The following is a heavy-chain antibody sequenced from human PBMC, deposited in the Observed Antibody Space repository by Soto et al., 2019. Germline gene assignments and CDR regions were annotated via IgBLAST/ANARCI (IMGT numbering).Heavy chain of an antibody. J-gene: IGHJ4*02. CDR2: ISRNSDNI. D-gene: IGHD6-13*01. CDR1: GFTFSDYS. V-gene: IGHV3-48*02. CDR3: ARHIAALDY. Sequence: GGSLRLSCAASGFTFSDYSMNWVRQAPGKGLEWVSYISRNSDNIYYADSVKGRFTISRDNAKNSLYLQMNGLRDEDTAVYYCARHIAALDYWGQGTLVTVSS.